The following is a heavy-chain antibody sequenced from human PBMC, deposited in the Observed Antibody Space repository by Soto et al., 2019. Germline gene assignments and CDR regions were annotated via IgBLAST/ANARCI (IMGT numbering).Heavy chain of an antibody. Sequence: QLQLQESGSGLVKPSQTLSLTCGVSGGSISSGGYSWSWIRQPPGKGLEWIGYIYQSGSTFYNPCLKRRVSISVDRSKNQFFLNLTSLTAADTAIYFCARESRSSRYDTSGYSQYWSFDHWGRGTLVVVSS. D-gene: IGHD3-22*01. CDR2: IYQSGST. J-gene: IGHJ2*01. V-gene: IGHV4-30-2*01. CDR1: GGSISSGGYS. CDR3: ARESRSSRYDTSGYSQYWSFDH.